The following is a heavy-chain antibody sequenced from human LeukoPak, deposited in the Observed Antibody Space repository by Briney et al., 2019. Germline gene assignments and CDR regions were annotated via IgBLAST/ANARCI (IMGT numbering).Heavy chain of an antibody. Sequence: GGSLRLSCAASGFTVSSNYMSWVRQAPGKGLELVSVIYSGGSTYYADSVKGRFTISRDNSKNTLYLQMNSLRAEDTAVYYCARGPGYSYGYFDYWGQGTLVTVSS. CDR3: ARGPGYSYGYFDY. CDR1: GFTVSSNY. J-gene: IGHJ4*02. CDR2: IYSGGST. V-gene: IGHV3-66*01. D-gene: IGHD5-18*01.